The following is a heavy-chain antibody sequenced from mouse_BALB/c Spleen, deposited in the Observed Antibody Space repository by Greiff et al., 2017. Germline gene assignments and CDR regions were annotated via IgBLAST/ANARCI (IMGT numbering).Heavy chain of an antibody. CDR2: IDPETGGT. Sequence: QVQLKESGAELVRPGASVTLSCKASGYTFTDYEMHWVKQTPVHGLEWIGAIDPETGGTAYNQKFKGKATLTADKSSSTAYMELRSLTSEDSAVYYCTRKDCPYYFDYWGQGTTLTVSS. CDR3: TRKDCPYYFDY. V-gene: IGHV1-15*01. J-gene: IGHJ2*01. CDR1: GYTFTDYE.